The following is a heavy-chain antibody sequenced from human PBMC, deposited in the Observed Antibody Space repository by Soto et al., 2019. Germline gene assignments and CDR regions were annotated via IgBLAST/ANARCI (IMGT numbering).Heavy chain of an antibody. CDR2: ISAYNGNT. CDR1: GYTFTSYG. J-gene: IGHJ6*02. CDR3: ARDRYDYVWGSYRSTYYYGMDV. V-gene: IGHV1-18*01. Sequence: ASVKVSCKASGYTFTSYGISWVRQAPGQGLEWMGWISAYNGNTNYAQKLQGRVTMTTDTSTSTAYMELRSRRSDDTAVYYCARDRYDYVWGSYRSTYYYGMDVWGQGTTVTVSS. D-gene: IGHD3-16*02.